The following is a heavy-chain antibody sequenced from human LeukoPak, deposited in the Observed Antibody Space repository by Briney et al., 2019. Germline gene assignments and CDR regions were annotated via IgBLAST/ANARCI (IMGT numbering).Heavy chain of an antibody. CDR1: GYTFTSYG. CDR3: ARARGIAVAGTTGDY. J-gene: IGHJ4*02. D-gene: IGHD6-19*01. CDR2: ISAYNGNT. Sequence: ASVKVSCKASGYTFTSYGISWVRQAPGQGLEWMGWISAYNGNTNHAQKLQGRVTMTTDTSTSTAYMELRSLRSDDTAVYYCARARGIAVAGTTGDYWGQGTLVTVSS. V-gene: IGHV1-18*01.